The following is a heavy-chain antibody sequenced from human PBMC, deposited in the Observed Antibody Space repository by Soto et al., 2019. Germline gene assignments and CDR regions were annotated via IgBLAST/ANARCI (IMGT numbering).Heavy chain of an antibody. Sequence: GGSLRLSCIGSGFTSGNRAGSRFSQAPGKKLERVGFIRSKAYDGATDFDASMKGRFTISRYDSTNIAYLQMNSLKIDDTAVYYCSVCDYSGYDWVAGRFGSWGQGTLVNVSS. V-gene: IGHV3-49*03. CDR2: IRSKAYDGAT. CDR3: SVCDYSGYDWVAGRFGS. D-gene: IGHD5-12*01. J-gene: IGHJ4*02. CDR1: GFTSGNRA.